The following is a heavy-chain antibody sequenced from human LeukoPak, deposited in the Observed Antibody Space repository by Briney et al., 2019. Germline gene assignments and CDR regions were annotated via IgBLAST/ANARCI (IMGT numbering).Heavy chain of an antibody. Sequence: PSETLSLTCTVSGGSISSYYWSWIRQPPGKGLEWIGYIYYSGSTNYNPSLKSRVTISVDTSKNQFSLKLSSVTAADTAVYYCARTYSSGWYGSVDYWGQGTLVTVSS. CDR3: ARTYSSGWYGSVDY. CDR2: IYYSGST. D-gene: IGHD6-19*01. J-gene: IGHJ4*02. CDR1: GGSISSYY. V-gene: IGHV4-59*01.